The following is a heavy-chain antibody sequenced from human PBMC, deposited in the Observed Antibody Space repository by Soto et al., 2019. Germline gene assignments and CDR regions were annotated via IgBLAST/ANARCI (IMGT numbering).Heavy chain of an antibody. D-gene: IGHD2-8*01. CDR3: AKTRGAMIYAISVYGMDV. CDR2: ISGSADST. Sequence: ESGGGFIHPGGSLRLSCAASGFSFSSFAMNWVRQAPGKGLEWVSIISGSADSTFYADSVKGRFTISRDNSKSTLYLQINSLRAEATAVYYCAKTRGAMIYAISVYGMDVWGQGTTVTVSS. V-gene: IGHV3-23*01. J-gene: IGHJ6*02. CDR1: GFSFSSFA.